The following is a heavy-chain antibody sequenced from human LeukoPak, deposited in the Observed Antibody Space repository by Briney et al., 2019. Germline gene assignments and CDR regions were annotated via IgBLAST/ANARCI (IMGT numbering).Heavy chain of an antibody. V-gene: IGHV3-33*01. CDR2: IWYDGSNK. D-gene: IGHD4-17*01. CDR1: GFTFSSYG. Sequence: GRSLRLSCAAPGFTFSSYGMHWVRQAPGKGLETVAVIWYDGSNKYYADSVKGRFTISRDNSKNTLYLQINSRRAEDTAVYYCARDRGYGDLVYGMDVWGQGTTVTVSS. J-gene: IGHJ6*02. CDR3: ARDRGYGDLVYGMDV.